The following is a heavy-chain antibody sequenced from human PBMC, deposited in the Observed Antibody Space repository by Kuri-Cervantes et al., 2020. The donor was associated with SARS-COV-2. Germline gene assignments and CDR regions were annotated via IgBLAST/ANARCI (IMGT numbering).Heavy chain of an antibody. J-gene: IGHJ5*02. CDR2: ICWNRGNN. D-gene: IGHD1-26*01. CDR1: GFTFDDYS. CDR3: ANDGPSVGATSNNWFDP. V-gene: IGHV3-9*01. Sequence: SLKISCAASGFTFDDYSMNWVRQAPGKGLEWVSGICWNRGNNGYADAVKGRFTISRDNAKNSLHPQINSLGDDDTALYYCANDGPSVGATSNNWFDPWGQGTLVTVSS.